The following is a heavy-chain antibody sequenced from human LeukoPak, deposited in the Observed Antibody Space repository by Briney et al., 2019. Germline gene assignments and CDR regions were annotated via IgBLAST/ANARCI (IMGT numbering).Heavy chain of an antibody. CDR3: ARDSSLAGDV. Sequence: GGLPLSCAVSGFTFSDYYMSWSRQAPGKGLEWVSYISSSGSTIYYAGSVKRRFTISRDNAKNALYLQMNSLRAEDTAVYYCARDSSLAGDVWGQGTTVTVSS. J-gene: IGHJ6*02. CDR1: GFTFSDYY. V-gene: IGHV3-11*01. CDR2: ISSSGSTI.